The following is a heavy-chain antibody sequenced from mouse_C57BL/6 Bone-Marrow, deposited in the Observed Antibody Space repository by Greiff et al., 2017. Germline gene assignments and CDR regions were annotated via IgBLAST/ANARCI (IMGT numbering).Heavy chain of an antibody. CDR2: IDPSDSET. D-gene: IGHD1-1*01. V-gene: IGHV1-52*01. CDR1: GYTFTSYW. J-gene: IGHJ2*01. Sequence: QVQLKEPGAELVRPGSSVKLSCKASGYTFTSYWMHWVKQRPIQGLEWIGNIDPSDSETHYNQKFKDKATLTVDKSSSTAYMQLSSLTSEDSAVYYCARSRDYFDYWGQGTTLTVSS. CDR3: ARSRDYFDY.